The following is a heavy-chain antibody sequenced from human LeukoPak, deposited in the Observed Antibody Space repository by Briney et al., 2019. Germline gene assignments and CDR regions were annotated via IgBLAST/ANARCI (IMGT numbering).Heavy chain of an antibody. J-gene: IGHJ4*02. Sequence: SETLSLTCTVSGVSISSSNSYWGWIRQPPGKGLEWIGSIYYSGNTYYNASLKSQVSISIDTSKNQFSLKLSSVTAADTAVYYCARRPLWFGELFSYWGQGTLVTVSS. CDR3: ARRPLWFGELFSY. CDR2: IYYSGNT. V-gene: IGHV4-39*01. CDR1: GVSISSSNSY. D-gene: IGHD3-10*01.